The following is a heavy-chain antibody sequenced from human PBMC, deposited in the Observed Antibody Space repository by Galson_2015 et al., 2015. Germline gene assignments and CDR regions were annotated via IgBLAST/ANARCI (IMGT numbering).Heavy chain of an antibody. D-gene: IGHD2-15*01. CDR3: ARGYVVVVADRSPIDY. V-gene: IGHV3-30-3*01. CDR2: ISYDGSNK. Sequence: SLRLSCAASGFTFSSYAMHWVRQAPGKGLEWVAVISYDGSNKYYADSVKGRFTISRDNSKNTLYLQMNSLRAEDTAVYYCARGYVVVVADRSPIDYWGQGTLVTASS. J-gene: IGHJ4*02. CDR1: GFTFSSYA.